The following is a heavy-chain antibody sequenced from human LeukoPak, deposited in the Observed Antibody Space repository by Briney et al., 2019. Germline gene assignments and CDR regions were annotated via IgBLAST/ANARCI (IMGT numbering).Heavy chain of an antibody. J-gene: IGHJ5*02. Sequence: SETLSLTCTVSGGSISSGSYYWSWIRQPPGKGLEWIGYIYYSGSTYYNPSLKSRVTISVDTSKNQFSLKLSSVTAADKAVYYCARVSSDTAMVTIGDWFDPWGQGTLGTVSS. V-gene: IGHV4-30-4*08. CDR1: GGSISSGSYY. CDR2: IYYSGST. D-gene: IGHD5-18*01. CDR3: ARVSSDTAMVTIGDWFDP.